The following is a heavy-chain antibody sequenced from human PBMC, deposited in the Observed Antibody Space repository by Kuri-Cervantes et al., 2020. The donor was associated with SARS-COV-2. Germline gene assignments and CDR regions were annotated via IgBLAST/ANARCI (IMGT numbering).Heavy chain of an antibody. V-gene: IGHV1-18*04. Sequence: ASVKVSCKTSGYTFDMYGFNWLRQAPGQGLEWMGWISVYSGKTNYTEKMQGRVTLTTDTSTSTAYLDLRSLRSDDTAIYYCARDGFDYWGQGTLVTVSS. CDR3: ARDGFDY. CDR1: GYTFDMYG. CDR2: ISVYSGKT. J-gene: IGHJ4*02.